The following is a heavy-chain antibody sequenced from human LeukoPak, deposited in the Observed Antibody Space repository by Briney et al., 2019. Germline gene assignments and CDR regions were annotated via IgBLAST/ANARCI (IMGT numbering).Heavy chain of an antibody. CDR3: ARSRGLDF. J-gene: IGHJ4*02. CDR2: IKQDGSEK. V-gene: IGHV3-7*05. CDR1: GFTFSSYL. Sequence: GGSLRLSCAASGFTFSSYLMSWVHQPPGKGLEWVANIKQDGSEKYYVDSVKGRFTISRDNAKNLLYLQMNSLRAEDTAVYYCARSRGLDFWGQGTLVTVSS.